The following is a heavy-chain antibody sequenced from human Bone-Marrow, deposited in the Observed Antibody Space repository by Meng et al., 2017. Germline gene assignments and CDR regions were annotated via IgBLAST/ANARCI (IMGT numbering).Heavy chain of an antibody. CDR2: MNPNSGGT. J-gene: IGHJ4*02. V-gene: IGHV1-2*02. CDR1: GYTFTSYD. D-gene: IGHD1-26*01. Sequence: ASVKVSCKASGYTFTSYDINWVRQATGQGLEWMGWMNPNSGGTNYAQKFQGRVTMTRDTSISTAYMELGRLRSDDTAVYYCARDLASGSYANWGQGKRVTGYS. CDR3: ARDLASGSYAN.